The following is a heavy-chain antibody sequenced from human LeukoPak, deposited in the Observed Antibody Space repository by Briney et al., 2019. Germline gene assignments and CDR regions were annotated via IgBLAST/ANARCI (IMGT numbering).Heavy chain of an antibody. CDR3: VKDAGTA. D-gene: IGHD2-8*02. Sequence: GGSLRLSCAASGFTFSNNWMSWVRQAPGKGLECVANIKKDGSEKYYINSVKGRFTISRDNAKNSLYLQMDSLRAEDTALYYCVKDAGTAWGQGTLVAVSS. CDR1: GFTFSNNW. CDR2: IKKDGSEK. V-gene: IGHV3-7*01. J-gene: IGHJ5*02.